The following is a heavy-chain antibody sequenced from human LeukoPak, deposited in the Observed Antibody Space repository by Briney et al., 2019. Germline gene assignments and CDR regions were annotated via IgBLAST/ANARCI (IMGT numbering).Heavy chain of an antibody. J-gene: IGHJ4*02. D-gene: IGHD6-19*01. Sequence: SGGSLRLSCAASGFTFSGYAMSWVRQAPGKGLEWISPITGSGDNTYYADSVKGRFTISRDNSKNTLYLHMNSLRAEATAVYYCAKGVYSHGLLDYWGQGTLVTVSS. CDR3: AKGVYSHGLLDY. V-gene: IGHV3-23*01. CDR1: GFTFSGYA. CDR2: ITGSGDNT.